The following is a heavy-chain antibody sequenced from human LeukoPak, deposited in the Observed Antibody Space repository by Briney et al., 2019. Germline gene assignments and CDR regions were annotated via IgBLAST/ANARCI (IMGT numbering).Heavy chain of an antibody. Sequence: GGSLRLSCAASGXTFSAYSMNWVRQAPGKGLEWVSVMYTGGSTYYADSVKGRLTISRDNSKNTLYLQMNSLRAEDTALYYCARAPFYYDSSGYPYFDGWGQGTLVTVSS. D-gene: IGHD3-22*01. CDR3: ARAPFYYDSSGYPYFDG. CDR2: MYTGGST. CDR1: GXTFSAYS. V-gene: IGHV3-53*01. J-gene: IGHJ4*02.